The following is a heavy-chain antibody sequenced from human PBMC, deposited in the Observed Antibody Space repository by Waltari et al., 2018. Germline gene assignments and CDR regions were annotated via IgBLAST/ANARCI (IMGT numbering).Heavy chain of an antibody. CDR2: ISGSGGST. J-gene: IGHJ3*02. D-gene: IGHD7-27*01. Sequence: EVQLLESGGGLGQPGGSLGLSCAACGFTCSSYAMSCVRQAPGTGLEWVSAISGSGGSTYYADSVKVRFTISRDNSKNTLYLQMNILRAEDTAVYYCAKDLGPSFDIWGQGTMVTVSS. CDR1: GFTCSSYA. V-gene: IGHV3-23*01. CDR3: AKDLGPSFDI.